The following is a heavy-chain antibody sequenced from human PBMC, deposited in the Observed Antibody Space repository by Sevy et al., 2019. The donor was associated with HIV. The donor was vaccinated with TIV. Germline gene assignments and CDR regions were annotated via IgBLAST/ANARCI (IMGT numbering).Heavy chain of an antibody. CDR1: GYWFTSHW. J-gene: IGHJ3*02. CDR3: VRGGHLPLDAFDI. V-gene: IGHV5-51*01. CDR2: IFPGNSDA. Sequence: GESLKISCETSGYWFTSHWIGWVRRMPGKGLEWVGIIFPGNSDARYAPSFQGQVTISVDKSISAAYLQWSSLKASDTAIYYCVRGGHLPLDAFDIWGQWRMVTVSS. D-gene: IGHD2-15*01.